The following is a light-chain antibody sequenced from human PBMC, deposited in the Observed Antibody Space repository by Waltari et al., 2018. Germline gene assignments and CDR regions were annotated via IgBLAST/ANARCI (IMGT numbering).Light chain of an antibody. Sequence: QSSLTQPPPASGYPGQSVTISCTGTSSSLGAYNSCPWYQLRPGKPPKLLIFEVNNRPSWVPDRFSGSRSGNTASLTVSGLQADDEADYFCSSYAGRNTVIFGGGTKLTVL. J-gene: IGLJ2*01. V-gene: IGLV2-8*01. CDR1: SSSLGAYNS. CDR3: SSYAGRNTVI. CDR2: EVN.